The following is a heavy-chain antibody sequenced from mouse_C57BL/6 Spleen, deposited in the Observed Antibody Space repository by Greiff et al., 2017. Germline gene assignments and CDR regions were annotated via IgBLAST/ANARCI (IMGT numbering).Heavy chain of an antibody. CDR3: ARQLYYDYEDYYAMDY. D-gene: IGHD2-4*01. CDR1: GFTFSSYG. V-gene: IGHV5-6*01. Sequence: EVQGVESGGDLVKPGGSLKLSCAASGFTFSSYGMSWVRQTPDKRLEWVATISSGGSYTYYPDSVKGRFTISRDNAKNTLYLQMSSLKSEDTAMYYCARQLYYDYEDYYAMDYGGQGTSVTVSS. CDR2: ISSGGSYT. J-gene: IGHJ4*01.